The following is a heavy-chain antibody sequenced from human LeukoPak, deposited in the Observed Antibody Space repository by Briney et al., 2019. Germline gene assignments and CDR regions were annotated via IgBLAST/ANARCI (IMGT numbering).Heavy chain of an antibody. D-gene: IGHD5-18*01. CDR2: IIPIFGTA. J-gene: IGHJ5*02. CDR1: GGTFSSYA. Sequence: SVKVSCKASGGTFSSYAISWVRQAPGQGLEWMGGIIPIFGTANYAQKFHGRVTITADKSTSTAYMELSSLRSEDTAVYYCACTRYSPQAWFDPWGQGTLVTVSS. CDR3: ACTRYSPQAWFDP. V-gene: IGHV1-69*06.